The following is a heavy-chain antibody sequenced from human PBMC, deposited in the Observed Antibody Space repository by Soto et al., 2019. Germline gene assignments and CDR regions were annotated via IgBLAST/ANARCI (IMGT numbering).Heavy chain of an antibody. D-gene: IGHD3-16*02. CDR3: ARVHGDYDYVWGSYRSNWFDP. J-gene: IGHJ5*02. Sequence: SETLSLTCTVSGGSISSYYWSWLRQPPGKGLEWIGYIYYSGSTNYNPSLKSRVTISVDTSKNQFSLKLSSVTAADTAVYYCARVHGDYDYVWGSYRSNWFDPWGQGTLVTVSS. CDR1: GGSISSYY. V-gene: IGHV4-59*01. CDR2: IYYSGST.